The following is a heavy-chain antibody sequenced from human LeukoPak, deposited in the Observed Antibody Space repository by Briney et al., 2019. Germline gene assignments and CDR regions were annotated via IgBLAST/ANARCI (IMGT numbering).Heavy chain of an antibody. D-gene: IGHD6-19*01. Sequence: EASGTLSLTCIVSGGSISSLNLWSWLRQPPGKGLEWIGEMYLGGTTNFNPSPKSRVTILIDKSKNQLSLQLTSVTAADTAVYYCAGLEGRYSTDWFYFFDYWGQGALVTVSS. CDR2: MYLGGTT. CDR1: GGSISSLNL. V-gene: IGHV4-4*02. CDR3: AGLEGRYSTDWFYFFDY. J-gene: IGHJ4*02.